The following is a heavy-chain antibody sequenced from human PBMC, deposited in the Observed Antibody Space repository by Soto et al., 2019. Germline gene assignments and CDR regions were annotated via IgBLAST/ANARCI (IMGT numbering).Heavy chain of an antibody. CDR1: GYTFTCYG. CDR3: ARDGRVVAVDGTDYYYGMAV. Sequence: ASVKVSCKASGYTFTCYGISWVRQAPGQGLEWMGWISAYNGNTEYAQNFQGRVTMTTDTSTSTAYMELRRVRSDDTAVYYCARDGRVVAVDGTDYYYGMAVWGQGTRVTVSS. CDR2: ISAYNGNT. V-gene: IGHV1-18*04. J-gene: IGHJ6*02. D-gene: IGHD6-19*01.